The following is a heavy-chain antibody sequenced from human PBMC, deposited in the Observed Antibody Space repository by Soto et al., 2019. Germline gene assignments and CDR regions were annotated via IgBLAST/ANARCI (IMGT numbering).Heavy chain of an antibody. Sequence: EVQVSESGGGLVQPGGSLRLSCATSGFTFSNYPMNWVRQAPGKGLEWVSGISAGGDRTYYADSVKGRFTIFRDNSKNSVSLRMNSLGVADTAGSCCARRVWGQGTLVTVSS. CDR3: ARRV. CDR2: ISAGGDRT. CDR1: GFTFSNYP. V-gene: IGHV3-23*01. J-gene: IGHJ4*02.